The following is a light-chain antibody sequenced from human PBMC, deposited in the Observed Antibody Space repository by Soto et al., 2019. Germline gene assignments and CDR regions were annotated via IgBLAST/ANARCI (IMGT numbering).Light chain of an antibody. Sequence: DIQVTQSPSSLSASVGDRVTITCQASQDITNHLNWYQHKPGKAPKLLICDSSDLETGVPSRISGSGSGTYFTLTISSLQPEDIATYYCQKHDGVPQFGPGTRIDIK. CDR3: QKHDGVPQ. J-gene: IGKJ3*01. CDR2: DSS. V-gene: IGKV1-33*01. CDR1: QDITNH.